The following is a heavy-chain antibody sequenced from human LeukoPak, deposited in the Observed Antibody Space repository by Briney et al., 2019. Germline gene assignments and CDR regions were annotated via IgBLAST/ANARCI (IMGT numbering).Heavy chain of an antibody. V-gene: IGHV4-59*08. Sequence: PSETLSLTCTVSGGSISSYYWSWIRQPPGKGLEWIGYIYYGGSTNYNPSLKSRVTISVDTSKNQFSLKLSSVTAADTAVYYCARQVHGDYWGQGTLVTVSS. D-gene: IGHD3/OR15-3a*01. CDR2: IYYGGST. CDR1: GGSISSYY. CDR3: ARQVHGDY. J-gene: IGHJ4*02.